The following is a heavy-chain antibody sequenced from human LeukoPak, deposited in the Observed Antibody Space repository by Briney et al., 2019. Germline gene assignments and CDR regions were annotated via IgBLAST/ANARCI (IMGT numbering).Heavy chain of an antibody. CDR3: STLVTR. CDR2: IKDKTDGGTT. Sequence: GGSLRLSCAASGFTFSNAWMNWVRQAPGKGLEWVGRIKDKTDGGTTDYAAPVKGKFTISRDDSKNTLFLQMNSLRTEDTAVYYCSTLVTRWGQGTLVTVSS. J-gene: IGHJ4*02. V-gene: IGHV3-15*07. CDR1: GFTFSNAW. D-gene: IGHD2-15*01.